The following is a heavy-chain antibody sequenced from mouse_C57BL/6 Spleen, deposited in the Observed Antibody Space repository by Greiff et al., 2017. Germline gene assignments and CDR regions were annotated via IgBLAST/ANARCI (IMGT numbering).Heavy chain of an antibody. D-gene: IGHD2-5*01. CDR3: ARTYYSNPWFAY. Sequence: VQLQQSGAELARPGASVKLSCTASGYTFTSYGISWVKQRTGQGLEWIGEIYPRSGNTYYNEKFKGKATLTADKSSSTAYMELRSLTSEDSAVYFCARTYYSNPWFAYWGQGTLVTVSA. V-gene: IGHV1-81*01. CDR2: IYPRSGNT. CDR1: GYTFTSYG. J-gene: IGHJ3*01.